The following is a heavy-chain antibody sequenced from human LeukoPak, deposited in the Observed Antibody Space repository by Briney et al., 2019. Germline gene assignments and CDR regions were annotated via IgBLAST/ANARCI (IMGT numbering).Heavy chain of an antibody. D-gene: IGHD3-22*01. J-gene: IGHJ6*03. Sequence: GGSLRLSCAASGFTFSTYAMHWVRQAPGKGPEWVAVISDDGSNRYFADSVKGRFTISRDNSRNTLYLQMNSLTAEDSAVYYCATASYYRALFHYYMDVWGQGTTVTVSS. CDR3: ATASYYRALFHYYMDV. V-gene: IGHV3-30*17. CDR1: GFTFSTYA. CDR2: ISDDGSNR.